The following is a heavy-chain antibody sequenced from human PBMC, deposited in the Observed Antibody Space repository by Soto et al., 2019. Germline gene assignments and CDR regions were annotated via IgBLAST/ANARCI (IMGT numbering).Heavy chain of an antibody. CDR1: GFTFSDHF. CDR2: ISTTRNYT. Sequence: GGSLRLSCIVSGFTFSDHFMAWVRQAPGKGLEWVSDISTTRNYTKYADSVKGRFSISRDNARNSVYLQMNRLRAGDKAVYYCARVSRDYHLYYFDYWGQGALVTVSS. CDR3: ARVSRDYHLYYFDY. V-gene: IGHV3-11*06. D-gene: IGHD2-21*01. J-gene: IGHJ4*02.